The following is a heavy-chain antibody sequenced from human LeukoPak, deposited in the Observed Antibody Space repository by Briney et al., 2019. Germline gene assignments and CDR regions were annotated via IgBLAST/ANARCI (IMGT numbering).Heavy chain of an antibody. V-gene: IGHV4-38-2*02. CDR2: MYHSGSS. Sequence: PSETLSLTCTVSGYSISSGYYWGWIRQPPGKGLEWIGSMYHSGSSYYNPSLKSRVTFSVDTSKNHFPLRLGSWPPPAPAVYYCARSSGSLFDYWGQGTLVTVSS. D-gene: IGHD1-26*01. J-gene: IGHJ4*02. CDR1: GYSISSGYY. CDR3: ARSSGSLFDY.